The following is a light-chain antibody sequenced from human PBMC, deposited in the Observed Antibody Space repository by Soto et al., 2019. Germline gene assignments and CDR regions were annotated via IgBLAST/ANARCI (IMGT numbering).Light chain of an antibody. V-gene: IGKV1-5*01. Sequence: DIQRTQSPSTLSSSLGDRVTTTCRASQSITSWLAWYQQKPGKAPNLLIYDASSLQSGVPSRFSGSGSGTEFTLTISSLQPDDSATYYCQQYNSHDDIAFGRGTKVDIK. CDR1: QSITSW. J-gene: IGKJ4*01. CDR3: QQYNSHDDIA. CDR2: DAS.